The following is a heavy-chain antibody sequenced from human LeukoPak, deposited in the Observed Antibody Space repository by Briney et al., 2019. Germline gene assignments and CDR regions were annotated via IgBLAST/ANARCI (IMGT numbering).Heavy chain of an antibody. J-gene: IGHJ4*02. Sequence: GGSLRLSCAASGFTFDDYAMHWVRHAPGKGLEWVSGISWNSGSIGYADSVKGRFTISRDNAKNSLYLQMNSLRAEDTALYYCAKGPYYYDSSGYDDYFDYWGQGTLVTVSS. D-gene: IGHD3-22*01. V-gene: IGHV3-9*01. CDR1: GFTFDDYA. CDR2: ISWNSGSI. CDR3: AKGPYYYDSSGYDDYFDY.